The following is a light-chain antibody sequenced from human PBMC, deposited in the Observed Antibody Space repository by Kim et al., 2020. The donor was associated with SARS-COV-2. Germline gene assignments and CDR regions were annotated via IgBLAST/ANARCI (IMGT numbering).Light chain of an antibody. CDR1: SSNIGGYNF. J-gene: IGLJ2*01. CDR2: DVS. CDR3: SSYTTIGTLVV. Sequence: QSALTQPASVSGSPGQSITISCTGTSSNIGGYNFVSWYQQHPGKAPKLMIYDVSNRPSGVSTRFSGSKSGNTASLTISGLQAEDEADYYCSSYTTIGTLVVFGGGTQLTVL. V-gene: IGLV2-14*03.